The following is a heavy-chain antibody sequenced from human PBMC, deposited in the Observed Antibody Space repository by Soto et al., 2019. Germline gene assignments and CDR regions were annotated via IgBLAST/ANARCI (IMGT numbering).Heavy chain of an antibody. CDR3: ANQDYYDSSPNFDY. J-gene: IGHJ4*02. Sequence: SETLSLTCTVSGGSISSSSYYWGWIRQPPGKGLEWIGSIYYSGSTYYNPSLKSRVTISVDTSKNQFSLKLSSVTAADTAVYYCANQDYYDSSPNFDYWGQGTLVTVSS. V-gene: IGHV4-39*01. D-gene: IGHD3-22*01. CDR1: GGSISSSSYY. CDR2: IYYSGST.